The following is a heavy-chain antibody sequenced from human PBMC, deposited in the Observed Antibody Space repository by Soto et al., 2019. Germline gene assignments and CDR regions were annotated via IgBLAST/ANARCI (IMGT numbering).Heavy chain of an antibody. Sequence: QVQLVQSGAEVKEPGASVKVSCKASGYTFTSFAMHWVRQAPGQRLEWMGWINADNGKTKIFQKFQSRLTITRDTSASTAYMDLSGLRPEDTAVYYCARGGQKTATLFYWGQGTLVTVSS. CDR3: ARGGQKTATLFY. V-gene: IGHV1-3*01. D-gene: IGHD2-15*01. J-gene: IGHJ4*02. CDR2: INADNGKT. CDR1: GYTFTSFA.